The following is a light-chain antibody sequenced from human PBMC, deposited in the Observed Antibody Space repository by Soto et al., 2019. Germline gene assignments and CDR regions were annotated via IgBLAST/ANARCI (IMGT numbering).Light chain of an antibody. CDR1: SSDIGSYDY. CDR2: EVT. V-gene: IGLV2-14*01. Sequence: QSALTQPAAVSGSPGQSITISCTGTSSDIGSYDYVSWYQQHPGKAPNLIIYEVTDRPSGVSNRFSGSKSGNTASLTISGLQAEDEADYYCSSYAGRYTYVFGTGTKVTVL. CDR3: SSYAGRYTYV. J-gene: IGLJ1*01.